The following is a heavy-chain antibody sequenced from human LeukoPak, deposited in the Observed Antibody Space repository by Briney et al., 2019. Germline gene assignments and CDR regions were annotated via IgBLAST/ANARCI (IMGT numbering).Heavy chain of an antibody. CDR1: GYSISSSYY. D-gene: IGHD3-16*02. CDR3: ARDENGYVWGSFRA. CDR2: IYHSGST. J-gene: IGHJ5*02. V-gene: IGHV4-38-2*02. Sequence: ASETLSLTCTVSGYSISSSYYWGWIRLPPGKGLQWIGSIYHSGSTYYNPSLKSRVTISVDTSKNQFSLKLSSVTAADTAVYYCARDENGYVWGSFRAWGQGTLVTVSS.